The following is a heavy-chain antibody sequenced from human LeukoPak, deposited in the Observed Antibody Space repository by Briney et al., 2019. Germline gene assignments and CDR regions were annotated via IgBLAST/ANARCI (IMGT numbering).Heavy chain of an antibody. V-gene: IGHV7-4-1*02. CDR2: ISTNTGNP. D-gene: IGHD3-22*01. CDR3: AREAPDSRGLSFDF. CDR1: GDTFTSYG. J-gene: IGHJ4*02. Sequence: ASVKVSCKVSGDTFTSYGLNWVRQAPGQGLEWMGWISTNTGNPTYAQDFTGRFVFSMDTSINTTYLQISSLKTEDTAVYYCAREAPDSRGLSFDFWGQGTLVTVSS.